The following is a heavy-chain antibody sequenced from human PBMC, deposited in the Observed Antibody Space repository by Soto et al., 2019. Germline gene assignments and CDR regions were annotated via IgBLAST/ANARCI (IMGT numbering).Heavy chain of an antibody. CDR3: AKDIYKGAAGTLLDY. D-gene: IGHD6-13*01. Sequence: QVQLVESGGGVVQPGRSLRLSCAASGFTFSSYGMHWVRQAPGKGLEWVAVISYDGSNNYYADSVKGRFTISRDNSKNTLYLEMDSVRAEDTVVYYCAKDIYKGAAGTLLDYWGQGTLVTVSS. J-gene: IGHJ4*02. CDR2: ISYDGSNN. CDR1: GFTFSSYG. V-gene: IGHV3-30*18.